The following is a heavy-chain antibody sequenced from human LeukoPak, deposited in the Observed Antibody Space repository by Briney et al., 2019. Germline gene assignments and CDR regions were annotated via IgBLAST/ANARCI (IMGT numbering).Heavy chain of an antibody. D-gene: IGHD3-10*01. V-gene: IGHV3-23*01. CDR3: AKDMFRTTMDV. Sequence: GGSLRLSCAASGFTFSSNAMSWVRQAPGKGLEWVSFISGSGDRTYYADSVKGRFTISRDNSKNTLYLQMNSLRAEDTAVYYCAKDMFRTTMDVWGKGTTVTVSS. J-gene: IGHJ6*04. CDR2: ISGSGDRT. CDR1: GFTFSSNA.